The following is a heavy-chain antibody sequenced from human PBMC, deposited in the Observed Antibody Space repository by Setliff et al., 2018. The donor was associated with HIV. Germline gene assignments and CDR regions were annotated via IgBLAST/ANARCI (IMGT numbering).Heavy chain of an antibody. Sequence: SETLSLTCAVYGGSFSDYNWSWIRQSPGRGLEWIGEINHSGGTNYNPSLKSRVTISADTSKNQFSLKLNSVTAADTAVYYCARGSTCIGGGCLTYYYYYYGLDVWGQGTTVTVSS. J-gene: IGHJ6*02. CDR1: GGSFSDYN. CDR2: INHSGGT. CDR3: ARGSTCIGGGCLTYYYYYYGLDV. V-gene: IGHV4-34*01. D-gene: IGHD2-8*02.